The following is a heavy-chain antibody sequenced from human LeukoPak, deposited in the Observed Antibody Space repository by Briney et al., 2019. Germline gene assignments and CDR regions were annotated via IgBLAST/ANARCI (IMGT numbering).Heavy chain of an antibody. V-gene: IGHV3-9*01. CDR1: GFTFDDYA. CDR3: AKDTSSGWYTSTDWFDP. J-gene: IGHJ5*02. Sequence: GRSLRLSCAASGFTFDDYAMHWVRHAPGKGLEWVSGISWNSGTIVYADSVKGRFTISRDNAKNSLYLQINSLRAEDTALYYCAKDTSSGWYTSTDWFDPWGQGTLVTVSS. D-gene: IGHD6-19*01. CDR2: ISWNSGTI.